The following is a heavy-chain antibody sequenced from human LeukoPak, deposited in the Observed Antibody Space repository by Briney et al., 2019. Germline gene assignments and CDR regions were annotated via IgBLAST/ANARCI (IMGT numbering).Heavy chain of an antibody. CDR2: LYSGGNT. CDR1: GFTVSSNY. Sequence: GGSLRLSCAASGFTVSSNYMSWVRQAPGRGLEWVSFLYSGGNTYYADSVKGRFTVSRDNSKNTMYLQMNSLRGEDTAVYYCAREGPRRSGCSGDGYDLWGQGTMVPVSS. J-gene: IGHJ3*01. D-gene: IGHD6-25*01. V-gene: IGHV3-66*01. CDR3: AREGPRRSGCSGDGYDL.